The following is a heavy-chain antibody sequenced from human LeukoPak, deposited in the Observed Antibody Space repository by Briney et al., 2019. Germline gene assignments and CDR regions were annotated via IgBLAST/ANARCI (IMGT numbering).Heavy chain of an antibody. D-gene: IGHD1-26*01. CDR3: ARSGGTYRYYYYMDV. Sequence: PSETLSLTCTVSGGSISIHYWSWIRQPPGKALEWIGYIYYSGSTNYNPSLESRVTISVDTSKNQFSLKLSSVTAADTAVYYCARSGGTYRYYYYMDVWGKGTTVTVSS. CDR2: IYYSGST. CDR1: GGSISIHY. V-gene: IGHV4-59*11. J-gene: IGHJ6*03.